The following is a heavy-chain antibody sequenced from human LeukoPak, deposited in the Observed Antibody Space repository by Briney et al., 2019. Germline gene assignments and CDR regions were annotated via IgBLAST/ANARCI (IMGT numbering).Heavy chain of an antibody. D-gene: IGHD6-6*01. V-gene: IGHV4-59*11. CDR1: GGSMTNHY. CDR3: ARDGARLTGTYGMDV. J-gene: IGHJ6*02. CDR2: IHYTGDT. Sequence: SETLSLTCTVSGGSMTNHYWSWTRQPPGKGLEWIAYIHYTGDTSYNPSLTSRASISVDTSKNQLSLKLTSVTAADTALYYCARDGARLTGTYGMDVWGQGTTVTVSS.